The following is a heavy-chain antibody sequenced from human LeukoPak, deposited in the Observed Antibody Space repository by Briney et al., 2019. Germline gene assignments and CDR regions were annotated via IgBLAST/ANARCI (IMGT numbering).Heavy chain of an antibody. J-gene: IGHJ4*02. CDR2: ISSSSSYI. CDR1: GFTFSSYS. Sequence: WGSLRLSGAASGFTFSSYSMNWVRQAPGKGLEWVSSISSSSSYIYYADSVKGRFTISRDNAKNSLYLQMNSLRAEDTAVYYCAREAGIAVAGPSYFDYWGQGTLVTVSS. D-gene: IGHD6-19*01. V-gene: IGHV3-21*01. CDR3: AREAGIAVAGPSYFDY.